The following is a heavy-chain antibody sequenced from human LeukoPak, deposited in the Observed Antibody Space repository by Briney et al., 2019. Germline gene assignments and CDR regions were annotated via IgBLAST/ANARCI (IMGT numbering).Heavy chain of an antibody. D-gene: IGHD6-13*01. V-gene: IGHV3-33*08. CDR3: ARSQSSSLIDY. J-gene: IGHJ4*02. CDR2: IWYDGSSK. Sequence: PGGSLRLSCAASGFTFSSYAMHWVRQAPGKGLEWVAVIWYDGSSKDYADSVKGRFTLSRDNSKNTLYLQMNSLTVEDTAVYYCARSQSSSLIDYWGQGTLVTVSS. CDR1: GFTFSSYA.